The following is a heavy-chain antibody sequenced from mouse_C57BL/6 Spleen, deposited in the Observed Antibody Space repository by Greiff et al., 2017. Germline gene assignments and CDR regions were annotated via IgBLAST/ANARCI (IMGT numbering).Heavy chain of an antibody. V-gene: IGHV5-12*01. CDR2: ISNGGGST. D-gene: IGHD2-3*01. Sequence: DVKLVESGGGLVQPGGSLKLSCAASGFTFSDYYMYWVRQTPEKRLEWVAYISNGGGSTYYPDTVKGRFTISRDNAKNTLYLQMSRLKSEDTAMYYCARHHDGYFDYWGQGTTLTVSS. CDR1: GFTFSDYY. CDR3: ARHHDGYFDY. J-gene: IGHJ2*01.